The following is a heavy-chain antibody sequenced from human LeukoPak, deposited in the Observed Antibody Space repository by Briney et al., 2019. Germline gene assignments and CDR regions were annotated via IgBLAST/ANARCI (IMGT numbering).Heavy chain of an antibody. J-gene: IGHJ4*02. V-gene: IGHV3-21*01. CDR1: GFTFSSYS. D-gene: IGHD1-26*01. CDR3: ASVMEWELPA. CDR2: ISSSSSYI. Sequence: GGSLRLSCAASGFTFSSYSMNRVRQAPGKGLEWVSSISSSSSYIYYADSVKGRFTISRDNAKNSLYLQMNSLRAEDTAVYYCASVMEWELPAWGQGTLVTVSS.